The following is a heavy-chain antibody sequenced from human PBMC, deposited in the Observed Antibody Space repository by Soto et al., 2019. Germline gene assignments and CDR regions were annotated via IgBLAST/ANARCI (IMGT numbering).Heavy chain of an antibody. Sequence: QLQLQESGPGLVKPSETLSLTCTVSGGSIRHSSFYWGWLRQPPGKGLDWIGTIYYSGTTYYNPSLKRRVTISVDTSKNQFSLRLSSVTAADTAMYYCARLWSGYLDWFDPWGQGTLVTVSS. J-gene: IGHJ5*02. V-gene: IGHV4-39*01. CDR1: GGSIRHSSFY. CDR3: ARLWSGYLDWFDP. D-gene: IGHD3-3*01. CDR2: IYYSGTT.